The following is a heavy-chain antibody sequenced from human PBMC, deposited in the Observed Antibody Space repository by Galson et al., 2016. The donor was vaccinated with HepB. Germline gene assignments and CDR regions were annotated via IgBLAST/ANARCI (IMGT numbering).Heavy chain of an antibody. D-gene: IGHD4-11*01. CDR3: AREGSADCSNCDHWNYGMDV. CDR2: FDPEDGET. V-gene: IGHV1-24*01. CDR1: GYTLTDLS. J-gene: IGHJ6*02. Sequence: SVKVSCKVSGYTLTDLSMHWVRQAPGKGLEWMGGFDPEDGETIYAQKFQDRVTMTEDTSTDTAYMELSSLRSEDTAVYYCAREGSADCSNCDHWNYGMDVWGQGTTVTVSS.